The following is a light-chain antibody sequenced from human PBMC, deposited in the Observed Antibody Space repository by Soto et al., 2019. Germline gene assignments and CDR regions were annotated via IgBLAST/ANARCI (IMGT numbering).Light chain of an antibody. Sequence: EILLTQSPSTLSLSPGEGVTLSCRASQSVTVNSLAWYQQKPGQAPRLLIYAASTRAAAVPDRFTGSGSGTDSALTFSRLEPDDSGVYYCQRHGASPLTSGPGTKVDIK. J-gene: IGKJ3*01. CDR1: QSVTVNS. CDR3: QRHGASPLT. V-gene: IGKV3-20*01. CDR2: AAS.